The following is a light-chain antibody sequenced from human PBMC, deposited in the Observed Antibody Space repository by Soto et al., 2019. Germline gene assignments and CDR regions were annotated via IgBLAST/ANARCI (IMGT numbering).Light chain of an antibody. Sequence: QSVLTQPPSASGTPGQGITISCSGSSSNIGANTVNWYQQLPGTAPKLLINSTNERPSGVPDRISGSKSGTSASLAISGLQSEDEADYHCAAWDDSLNGVVFGGGTKLTVL. CDR2: STN. CDR1: SSNIGANT. V-gene: IGLV1-44*01. CDR3: AAWDDSLNGVV. J-gene: IGLJ2*01.